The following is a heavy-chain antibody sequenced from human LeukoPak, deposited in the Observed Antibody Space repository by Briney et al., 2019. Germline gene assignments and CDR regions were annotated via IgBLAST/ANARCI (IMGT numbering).Heavy chain of an antibody. Sequence: GASVKVSCKASGYTFTSYDINWVRQAPGQGLEWMGWINPNSGGTNYAQKFQGRVTMTRDTSISTAYMELSRLRSDDTAVYYCARSPDIVVVPAAYWYFDLWGRGTLVTVSS. V-gene: IGHV1-2*02. CDR1: GYTFTSYD. CDR3: ARSPDIVVVPAAYWYFDL. J-gene: IGHJ2*01. CDR2: INPNSGGT. D-gene: IGHD2-2*01.